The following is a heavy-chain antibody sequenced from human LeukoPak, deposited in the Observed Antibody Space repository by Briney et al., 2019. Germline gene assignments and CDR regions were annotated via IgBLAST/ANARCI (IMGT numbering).Heavy chain of an antibody. V-gene: IGHV3-30*01. Sequence: PGRSLRLSCAASTFTFSSYAMHWVRQAPGKGLEWVAVISYDGSNKYYADSVKGRFTISRDNSKNTLYLQMNNLRVEDTAVYHCVRDRAEGRAWVEFDPWGQGTVVTVSS. CDR2: ISYDGSNK. CDR3: VRDRAEGRAWVEFDP. CDR1: TFTFSSYA. J-gene: IGHJ5*02.